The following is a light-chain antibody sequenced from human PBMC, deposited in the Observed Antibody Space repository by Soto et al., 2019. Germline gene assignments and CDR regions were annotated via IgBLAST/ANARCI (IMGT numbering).Light chain of an antibody. Sequence: QSALTQPASVSGPPGQSITISCTGTSSDLGNYNYVSWYQQHPGKGPKLMIYEVTNRPSGVSNRFSGSKSGNTASLTISGLQAEDEADYYCSSYTTSTTVVFGGGTQLTVL. V-gene: IGLV2-14*01. CDR2: EVT. J-gene: IGLJ2*01. CDR1: SSDLGNYNY. CDR3: SSYTTSTTVV.